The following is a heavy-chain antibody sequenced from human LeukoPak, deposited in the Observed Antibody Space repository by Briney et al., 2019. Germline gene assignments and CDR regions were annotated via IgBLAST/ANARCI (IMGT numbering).Heavy chain of an antibody. CDR1: GGSISSYY. D-gene: IGHD2-21*02. CDR2: VYYSGST. Sequence: PSETLSLTCTVSGGSISSYYWSWIRQPPGKGLEWIGYVYYSGSTSYNPSLKSRVTISVDTSKNQLSLKLSSVTAADTAVYYCARDRVVVTAYYGMDVWAKGPRSPSP. V-gene: IGHV4-59*12. J-gene: IGHJ6*02. CDR3: ARDRVVVTAYYGMDV.